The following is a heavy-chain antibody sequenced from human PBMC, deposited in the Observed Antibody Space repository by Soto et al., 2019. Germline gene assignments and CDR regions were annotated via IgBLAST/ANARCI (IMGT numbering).Heavy chain of an antibody. V-gene: IGHV1-18*01. CDR3: ARDRSSSSL. J-gene: IGHJ4*02. CDR2: ISAYNRKT. D-gene: IGHD6-6*01. CDR1: GYTFTNYG. Sequence: QAQLVQSGAEVKKPGASVKVSCKASGYTFTNYGISWVRQAPGQGLEWLGWISAYNRKTDYAQKFQGRVIMTTDTSTSTAYMELRSLRSDDTAVYYCARDRSSSSLWGQGTLVTVSS.